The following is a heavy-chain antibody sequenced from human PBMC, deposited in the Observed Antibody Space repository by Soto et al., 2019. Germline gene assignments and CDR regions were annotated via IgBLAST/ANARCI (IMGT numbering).Heavy chain of an antibody. CDR1: GYTFTSYA. Sequence: ASVKVSCKASGYTFTSYAMHWVRQAPGQRLEWMGWINAGNGNAKYSQKFQGRVTITRDTSASTAYMELSSLRSEDTAVYYCAKSATVPAAIAYWGQGTLVTVSS. CDR3: AKSATVPAAIAY. D-gene: IGHD2-2*02. V-gene: IGHV1-3*01. CDR2: INAGNGNA. J-gene: IGHJ4*02.